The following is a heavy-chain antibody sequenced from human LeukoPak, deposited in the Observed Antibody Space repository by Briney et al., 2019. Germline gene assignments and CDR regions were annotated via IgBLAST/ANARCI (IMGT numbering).Heavy chain of an antibody. CDR3: ARDGPLPSVVVTASYYGIDV. V-gene: IGHV3-30*04. D-gene: IGHD2-21*02. CDR2: ISYEGSNK. J-gene: IGHJ6*02. CDR1: GFTFSNYA. Sequence: GGSLRLSCAASGFTFSNYAMHWVRQAPGKGLEWVGVISYEGSNKYYADSMKGRFTISRDNSRDTLYMQMNSLRAEDTAVYYCARDGPLPSVVVTASYYGIDVWGQGTTVTVSS.